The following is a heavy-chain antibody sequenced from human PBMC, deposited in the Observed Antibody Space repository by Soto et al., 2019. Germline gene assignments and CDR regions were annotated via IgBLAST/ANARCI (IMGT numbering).Heavy chain of an antibody. Sequence: GESLKISCKGSGYSFTSYWIGWVRQMPGKGLEWMGIIYPGDSDTRYSPSFQGQVTISADKSISTAYLQWSSLKASDTAMYYCARKKALYYYGMDVWGQGTTVTVSS. CDR1: GYSFTSYW. V-gene: IGHV5-51*01. CDR3: ARKKALYYYGMDV. J-gene: IGHJ6*02. CDR2: IYPGDSDT.